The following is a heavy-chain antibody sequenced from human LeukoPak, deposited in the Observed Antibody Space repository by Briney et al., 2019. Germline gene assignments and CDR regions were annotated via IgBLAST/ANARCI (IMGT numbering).Heavy chain of an antibody. CDR1: GFTFSTYA. J-gene: IGHJ4*02. Sequence: GGSLRLSCVASGFTFSTYAMTWVRQAPGKGLEWVSGISGSGGSTYYADSVKGRFTISRDNSKNTLYLQMNNLRAEDTALYYCAKGYWDPGYWGQGTLVTVSS. D-gene: IGHD1-26*01. CDR2: ISGSGGST. CDR3: AKGYWDPGY. V-gene: IGHV3-23*01.